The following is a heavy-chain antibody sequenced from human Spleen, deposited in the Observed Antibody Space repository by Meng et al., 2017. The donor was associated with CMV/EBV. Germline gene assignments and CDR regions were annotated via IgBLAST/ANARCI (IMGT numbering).Heavy chain of an antibody. V-gene: IGHV6-1*01. Sequence: HVQLQQSWPAPVKPSHTLSLPCAISGDSVSSNSAAWNWIRQSPSRGLEWLGRTYYRSKWYNDYAVSVKSRITINPDTSKNQFSLQLNSVTPEDTAVYYCARVQRDFWSGYLAIWGQGTLVTVSS. CDR2: TYYRSKWYN. J-gene: IGHJ4*02. D-gene: IGHD3-3*01. CDR1: GDSVSSNSAA. CDR3: ARVQRDFWSGYLAI.